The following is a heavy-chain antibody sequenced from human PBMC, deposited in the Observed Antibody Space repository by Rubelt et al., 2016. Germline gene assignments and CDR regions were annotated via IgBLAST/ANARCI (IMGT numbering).Heavy chain of an antibody. CDR3: ARSRGSGYYYYMDV. Sequence: SYGISWVRQAPGQGLEWMGWISAYNGNTNYAQKLRGRVTMTTDTSTSTAYMELRSLRSDDTAVYYCARSRGSGYYYYMDVWGKGTTVTVSS. J-gene: IGHJ6*03. CDR1: SYG. CDR2: ISAYNGNT. V-gene: IGHV1-18*01. D-gene: IGHD3-10*01.